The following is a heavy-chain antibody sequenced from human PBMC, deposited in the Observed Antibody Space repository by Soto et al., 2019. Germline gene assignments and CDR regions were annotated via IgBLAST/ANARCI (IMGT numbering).Heavy chain of an antibody. Sequence: GGSLRLSCAASGFTFSSYAMHWVRQAPGKGLEWVSVISCNGSNTYYADSVKDRFTVSRDNAKNSLYLQMNSLRAEDTAVYYCARDAPPDDYWGQGTLVTVSS. CDR3: ARDAPPDDY. CDR1: GFTFSSYA. CDR2: ISCNGSNT. V-gene: IGHV3-30-3*01. J-gene: IGHJ4*02.